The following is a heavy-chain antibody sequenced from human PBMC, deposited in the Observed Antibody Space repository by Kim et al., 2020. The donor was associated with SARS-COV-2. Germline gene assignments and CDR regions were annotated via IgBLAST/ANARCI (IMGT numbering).Heavy chain of an antibody. CDR3: AKGRATSNYGMDV. J-gene: IGHJ6*02. V-gene: IGHV3-23*01. Sequence: CADAVKGRFTISRDNSNNMLHLQMNSLRAEDTAVYYCAKGRATSNYGMDVWGQGTTVTVSS.